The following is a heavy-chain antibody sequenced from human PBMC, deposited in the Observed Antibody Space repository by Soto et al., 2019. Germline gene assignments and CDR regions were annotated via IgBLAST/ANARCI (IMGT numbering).Heavy chain of an antibody. J-gene: IGHJ4*02. CDR2: IYYSGST. CDR1: GSSISSSSYY. V-gene: IGHV4-39*01. CDR3: ARQGMVATERGY. D-gene: IGHD5-12*01. Sequence: QLQLQASGPGLVKPSETLSLTCTVSGSSISSSSYYWGWIRQPPGKGLEWIGSIYYSGSTYYNPSLKSRVTISVDTSKNQFSLKLSSVTAADTAVYYCARQGMVATERGYWGQGTLVTVSS.